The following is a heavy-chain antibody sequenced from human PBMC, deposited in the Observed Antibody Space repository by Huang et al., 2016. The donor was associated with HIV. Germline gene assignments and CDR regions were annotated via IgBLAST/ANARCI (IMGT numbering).Heavy chain of an antibody. CDR3: ARALLLFGLGSPLDF. J-gene: IGHJ4*02. D-gene: IGHD3-10*01. CDR1: GYTFTTYH. V-gene: IGHV1-46*01. CDR2: INPSGAST. Sequence: QVQLVQSGAEVKKPGASVKISCKASGYTFTTYHMHWVRQAPGQGLEWMGMINPSGASTRYAQTCQGRVTMTIDTSTSTVYMELSSLTPEDTAVYYCARALLLFGLGSPLDFWGQGSLVTVSS.